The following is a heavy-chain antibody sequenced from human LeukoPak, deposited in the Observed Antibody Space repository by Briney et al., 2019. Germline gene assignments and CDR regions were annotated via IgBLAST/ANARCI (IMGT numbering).Heavy chain of an antibody. D-gene: IGHD3-10*01. J-gene: IGHJ4*02. CDR2: ISYDGSNK. Sequence: PGRSLRLSCAASGFTFSSYGMHWVRQAPGKGLEWVAVISYDGSNKYYADSVKGRFTISRDNSKNTLYLQMNSLRAEDTAVYYCARDPPGDYWGQGTLVTVSS. CDR3: ARDPPGDY. V-gene: IGHV3-30*03. CDR1: GFTFSSYG.